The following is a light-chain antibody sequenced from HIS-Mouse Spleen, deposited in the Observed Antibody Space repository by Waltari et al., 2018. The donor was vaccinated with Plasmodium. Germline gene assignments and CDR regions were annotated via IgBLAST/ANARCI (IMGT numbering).Light chain of an antibody. Sequence: QSVLTQPPSASGTPGQRVTISCPGSCSNIGSNTVNWYQQLPGTAPKLLIYSNSQRPSGVPDRFSGSKSGTSASLAISGLQSEDEADYYCAAWDDSLNGPVFGGGTKLTVL. V-gene: IGLV1-44*01. J-gene: IGLJ2*01. CDR1: CSNIGSNT. CDR2: SNS. CDR3: AAWDDSLNGPV.